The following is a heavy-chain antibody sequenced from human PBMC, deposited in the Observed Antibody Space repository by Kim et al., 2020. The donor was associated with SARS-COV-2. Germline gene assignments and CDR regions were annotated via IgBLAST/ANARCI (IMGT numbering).Heavy chain of an antibody. CDR2: IYYSGST. Sequence: SQTLSLTCTVSGGSISSGGYYWSWIRQHPGKGLEWIGYIYYSGSTYYNPSLKSRVTISVDTSKNQFSLKLSSVTAADTAVYYCARDGYSSGWYSTSHPHYFDYCGQGTLVTVSS. D-gene: IGHD6-19*01. V-gene: IGHV4-31*03. CDR1: GGSISSGGYY. J-gene: IGHJ4*02. CDR3: ARDGYSSGWYSTSHPHYFDY.